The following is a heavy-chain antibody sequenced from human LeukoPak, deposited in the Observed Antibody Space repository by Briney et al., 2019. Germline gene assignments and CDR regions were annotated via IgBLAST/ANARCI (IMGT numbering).Heavy chain of an antibody. Sequence: GGSLRLSCAASGFAFSSHGMHWVRQAPGKGLGWVAVISYDGSLKYYADSVKGRFTISRDNSKNTLYLQMNSLRAEDTGVYYCAKDRYGSGNNWLDPWGQGTLVTVSS. CDR1: GFAFSSHG. J-gene: IGHJ5*02. V-gene: IGHV3-30*18. D-gene: IGHD3-10*01. CDR3: AKDRYGSGNNWLDP. CDR2: ISYDGSLK.